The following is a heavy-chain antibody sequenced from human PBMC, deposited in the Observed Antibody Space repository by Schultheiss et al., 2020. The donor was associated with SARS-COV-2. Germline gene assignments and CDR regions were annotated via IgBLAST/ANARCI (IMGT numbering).Heavy chain of an antibody. CDR2: ISSSGSTI. V-gene: IGHV3-11*04. CDR1: GFTFSDYY. J-gene: IGHJ4*02. Sequence: GGSLRLSCAASGFTFSDYYMSWIRQAPGKGLEWVSYISSSGSTIYYADSVKGRFTISRDNAKNSLYLQMNSLRAEDTAVYYCARDSTYCSGDCSFDYWGQGTLVTVSS. CDR3: ARDSTYCSGDCSFDY. D-gene: IGHD2-21*02.